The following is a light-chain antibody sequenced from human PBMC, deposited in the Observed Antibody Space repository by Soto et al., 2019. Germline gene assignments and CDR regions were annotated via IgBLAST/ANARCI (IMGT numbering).Light chain of an antibody. CDR1: QNIRSY. Sequence: DLQMTQSPTSLSASVGDRVTISCRASQNIRSYLNWYQQIPGKAPNLLIYATSILQTGVPSRFSGSGSGTDFTLTINGLQPEDFATYYCQQGYTTRWTFGQGTKVDIK. V-gene: IGKV1-39*01. CDR3: QQGYTTRWT. CDR2: ATS. J-gene: IGKJ1*01.